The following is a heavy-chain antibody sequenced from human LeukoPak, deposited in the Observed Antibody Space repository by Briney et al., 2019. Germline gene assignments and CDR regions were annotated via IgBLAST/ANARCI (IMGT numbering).Heavy chain of an antibody. CDR1: GYRFTNYW. D-gene: IGHD4-23*01. CDR2: IYPGDSDT. V-gene: IGHV5-51*01. Sequence: GESLKISCKGSGYRFTNYWIAWVRQMPGKGLEWIGIIYPGDSDTRYSPSFRGQVTFSADKSINTAYLQWGSLKASDTAMYYCARQDGGSSQGDYRGQGTMVTASS. J-gene: IGHJ4*02. CDR3: ARQDGGSSQGDY.